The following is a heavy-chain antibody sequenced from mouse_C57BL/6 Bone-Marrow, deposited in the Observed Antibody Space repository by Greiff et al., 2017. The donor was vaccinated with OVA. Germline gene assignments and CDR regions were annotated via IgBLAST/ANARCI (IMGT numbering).Heavy chain of an antibody. J-gene: IGHJ2*01. CDR2: IWSGGST. Sequence: VHLVESGPGLVQPSQSLSITCTVSGFSLTSYGVHWVRQSPGKGLEWLGVIWSGGSTDYNAAFISRLSISKDNSKSQVFFKMNSLQADDTAIYYCARNTHYYGSSPYFDYWGQGTTLTVSS. CDR3: ARNTHYYGSSPYFDY. D-gene: IGHD1-1*01. CDR1: GFSLTSYG. V-gene: IGHV2-2*01.